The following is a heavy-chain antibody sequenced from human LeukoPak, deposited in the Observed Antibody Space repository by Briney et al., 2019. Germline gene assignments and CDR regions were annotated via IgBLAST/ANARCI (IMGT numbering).Heavy chain of an antibody. CDR3: ARTSSPHRIFDY. D-gene: IGHD6-13*01. J-gene: IGHJ4*02. CDR1: GGSISSSSYY. CDR2: IYYSGGT. Sequence: SETLSLTCTVSGGSISSSSYYWGWIRQPPGKGLEWIGSIYYSGGTYYNPSLKSRVTISVDTSKNQFSLKLSSVTAADTAVYYCARTSSPHRIFDYWGQGTLVTVSS. V-gene: IGHV4-39*01.